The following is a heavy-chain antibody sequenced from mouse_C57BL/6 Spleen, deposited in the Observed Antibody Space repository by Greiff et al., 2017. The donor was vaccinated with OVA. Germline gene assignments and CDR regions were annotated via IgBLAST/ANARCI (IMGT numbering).Heavy chain of an antibody. D-gene: IGHD2-3*01. V-gene: IGHV1-82*01. CDR3: VDGSSFAY. CDR1: GYAFSSSW. Sequence: QVQLQQSGPELVKPGASVKISCKASGYAFSSSWMNWVKQRPGKGLEWIGRIYPGDGDTNYNGKFKGKATLTADKSSSTAYMQLSSLTYEDSAVYYCVDGSSFAYWGQGTLVTVSA. CDR2: IYPGDGDT. J-gene: IGHJ3*01.